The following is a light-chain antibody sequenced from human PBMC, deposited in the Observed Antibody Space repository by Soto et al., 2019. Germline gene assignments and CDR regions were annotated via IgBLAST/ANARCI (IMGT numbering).Light chain of an antibody. J-gene: IGLJ2*01. CDR1: NIGSKS. V-gene: IGLV3-21*04. Sequence: SYELTQPPSVSVAPGKTARITCGGNNIGSKSVHRYQQKPGQAPVLVIYYDSDRPSGIPERFSGSNSGNTATLTISRVEAGDEADYYCQVWDSSSDHPVFGGGTKLTVL. CDR2: YDS. CDR3: QVWDSSSDHPV.